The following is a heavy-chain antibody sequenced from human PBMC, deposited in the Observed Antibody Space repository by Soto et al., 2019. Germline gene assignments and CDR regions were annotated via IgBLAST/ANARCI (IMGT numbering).Heavy chain of an antibody. D-gene: IGHD6-19*01. CDR1: GLPFSHYA. J-gene: IGHJ4*02. V-gene: IGHV3-23*01. CDR3: GKERRGSGWFGCDD. CDR2: ISGSGNDE. Sequence: GSRRLSSAAAGLPFSHYAMTWVRQAPGKGLEWVSAISGSGNDESYADSVRGRFTISRDNSRETLYLQMNSLRADDTAVYYCGKERRGSGWFGCDDWGQGELVTVPS.